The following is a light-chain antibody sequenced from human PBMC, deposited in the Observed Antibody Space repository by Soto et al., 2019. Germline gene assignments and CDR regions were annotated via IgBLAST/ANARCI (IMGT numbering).Light chain of an antibody. J-gene: IGKJ4*01. CDR2: DTS. CDR1: QGIGDT. V-gene: IGKV3-15*01. CDR3: LQDYSYPLT. Sequence: DIVMTQSPESLSVSPGEGATLSCRASQGIGDTLAWYQHKPGQTPRLLIYDTSTRATGVPSRFSGSGSGTDFTLTISSLQPEDFATYYCLQDYSYPLTFGGGTKVDIK.